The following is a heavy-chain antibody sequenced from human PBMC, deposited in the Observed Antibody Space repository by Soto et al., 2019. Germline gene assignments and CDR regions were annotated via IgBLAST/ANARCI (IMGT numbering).Heavy chain of an antibody. J-gene: IGHJ4*02. CDR2: IWYDGSNK. CDR3: ARDRGRAVVAATPLAY. D-gene: IGHD2-15*01. V-gene: IGHV3-33*01. Sequence: QVQLVESGGGVVQPGRSLRLSCAASGFTFSSYGMHWVRQAPGKGLEWVAVIWYDGSNKYYADSVKGRFTISRDNSKNTLYLQMNSLRAEDTAVYYCARDRGRAVVAATPLAYWGQGTLVTVSS. CDR1: GFTFSSYG.